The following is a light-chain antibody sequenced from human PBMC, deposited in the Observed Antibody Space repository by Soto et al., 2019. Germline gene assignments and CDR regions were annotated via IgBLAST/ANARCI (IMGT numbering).Light chain of an antibody. V-gene: IGLV4-69*01. CDR2: LNSDGSH. Sequence: QPVLTQSPSASASLGASVKLTCTLSSGHNSYAIAWHQQQPEKGPRYLMKLNSDGSHTKGDGIPDRFSGSSSGAERYLTISSRQSEDEADYYCQTWGTCIRVFGGGTKLTVL. CDR1: SGHNSYA. CDR3: QTWGTCIRV. J-gene: IGLJ2*01.